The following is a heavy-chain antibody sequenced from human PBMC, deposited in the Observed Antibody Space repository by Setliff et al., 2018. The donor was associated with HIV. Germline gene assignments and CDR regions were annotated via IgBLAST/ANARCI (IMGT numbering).Heavy chain of an antibody. J-gene: IGHJ5*02. CDR3: ARTKGGSKHGSFWDS. D-gene: IGHD3-10*01. V-gene: IGHV4-38-2*01. Sequence: PSETLSLTCAVSGYSISIGYYWGWIRQPPGKGLEWIGNIYHSGGTYYNPSLESRVSISVDLSKNQFSLKLNSVTVADTAVYYCARTKGGSKHGSFWDSWGQGILVTVSS. CDR1: GYSISIGYY. CDR2: IYHSGGT.